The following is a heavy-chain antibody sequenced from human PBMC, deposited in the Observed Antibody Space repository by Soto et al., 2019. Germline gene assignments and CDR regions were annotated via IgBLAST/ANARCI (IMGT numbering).Heavy chain of an antibody. CDR3: ARVSGSYYYGMDV. J-gene: IGHJ6*02. CDR1: GGSISSSNW. CDR2: IYHSGST. V-gene: IGHV4-4*02. D-gene: IGHD1-26*01. Sequence: QVQLQESGPGLVKPSGTLSLTCAVSGGSISSSNWWSWVRQPPGKGLEWIGEIYHSGSTNYNPSLKSRVTISVDKSKTQFYLKLSSVIAADTAVYYCARVSGSYYYGMDVWGQGTTVTVPS.